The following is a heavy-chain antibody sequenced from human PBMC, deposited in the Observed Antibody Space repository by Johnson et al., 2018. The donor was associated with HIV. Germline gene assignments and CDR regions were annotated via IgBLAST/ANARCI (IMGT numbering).Heavy chain of an antibody. J-gene: IGHJ3*02. CDR3: ARGPPLQWELRGNAFDI. CDR1: ELTSGDTY. Sequence: VQLVESGGGLVRPGGSLRLSCAASELTSGDTYMGGTRQAPGKGLEWVSSITSPGITVSYAASGKGQFPISRDNAKNSVYPQLKSLEAEDTAVYYCARGPPLQWELRGNAFDIWGQGTMVTVSS. CDR2: ITSPGITV. D-gene: IGHD1-26*01. V-gene: IGHV3-11*04.